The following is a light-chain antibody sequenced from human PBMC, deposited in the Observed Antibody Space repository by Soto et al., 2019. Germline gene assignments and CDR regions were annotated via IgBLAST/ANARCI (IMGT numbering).Light chain of an antibody. J-gene: IGLJ1*01. Sequence: QSALTQPASVSGSPGQSITISCTGTSSDVGSYNYVSWYQQHPGKAPKLMIYDVSNRPSGVSNRFSGSKYGETASLTISGLQAEDESDYYCSSYTSSITLYVFGTGTKLTV. CDR1: SSDVGSYNY. V-gene: IGLV2-14*03. CDR2: DVS. CDR3: SSYTSSITLYV.